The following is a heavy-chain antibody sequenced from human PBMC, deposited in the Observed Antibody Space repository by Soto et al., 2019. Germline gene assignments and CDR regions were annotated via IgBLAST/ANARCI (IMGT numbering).Heavy chain of an antibody. D-gene: IGHD3-3*01. CDR3: AIDLRPYDFWSGYYTGEYYYYVMEV. Sequence: LSLTCTVSGGSISSYYWSWIRQPPGKGLEWIGYIYYSGSTNYNPSLKSRVTISVDTSKNQFSLKLSSVTAADTAVYYCAIDLRPYDFWSGYYTGEYYYYVMEVWGEGTTVIVSS. CDR2: IYYSGST. J-gene: IGHJ6*01. V-gene: IGHV4-59*01. CDR1: GGSISSYY.